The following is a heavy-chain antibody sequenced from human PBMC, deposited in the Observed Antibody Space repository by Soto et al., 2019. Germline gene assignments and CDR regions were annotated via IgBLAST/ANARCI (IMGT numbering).Heavy chain of an antibody. J-gene: IGHJ6*02. V-gene: IGHV5-51*01. D-gene: IGHD4-4*01. CDR2: IYPGDSDT. Sequence: PGESLKISCKGSGYSFTSYWIGWVRQMPGKGLEWMGIIYPGDSDTRYSPSFQGQVTISADESISTAYLQWSSLKASDTAMYYCARQDYSGYYYYGMDVWGQGTTVTVSS. CDR1: GYSFTSYW. CDR3: ARQDYSGYYYYGMDV.